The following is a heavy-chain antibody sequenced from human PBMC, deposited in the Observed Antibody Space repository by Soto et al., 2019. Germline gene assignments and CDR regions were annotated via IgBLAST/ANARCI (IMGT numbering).Heavy chain of an antibody. Sequence: SETLSLTCAVSGGSISTANWWSWVRQPPGKGLEWIGEVYRTGSTNYNPSLESRLTISVDKSRNQFSLKLSSVTAADTAVYYCARGAVYYYDSSGSYPFDYWGQGTLVTVSS. J-gene: IGHJ4*02. CDR3: ARGAVYYYDSSGSYPFDY. D-gene: IGHD3-22*01. CDR2: VYRTGST. CDR1: GGSISTANW. V-gene: IGHV4-4*02.